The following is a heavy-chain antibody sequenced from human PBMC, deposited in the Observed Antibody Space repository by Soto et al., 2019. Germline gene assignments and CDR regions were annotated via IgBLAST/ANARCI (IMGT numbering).Heavy chain of an antibody. Sequence: QVQLVQSGAEVKKPGSSVKVPCKASGGTFSSYAISWVRQAPGQGLEWMGGIIPIFGTANYAQKFQGRVTITADESTSTAYMELSSLRSEDTAVYYCARDYYDSSGYSEPGNDYWGQGTLVTVSS. J-gene: IGHJ4*02. V-gene: IGHV1-69*01. CDR1: GGTFSSYA. D-gene: IGHD3-22*01. CDR3: ARDYYDSSGYSEPGNDY. CDR2: IIPIFGTA.